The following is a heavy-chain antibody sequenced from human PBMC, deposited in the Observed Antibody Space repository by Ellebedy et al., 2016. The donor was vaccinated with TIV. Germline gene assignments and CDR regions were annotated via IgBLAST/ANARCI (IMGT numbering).Heavy chain of an antibody. V-gene: IGHV3-74*01. CDR2: ISGDGRTT. J-gene: IGHJ6*02. CDR3: ARDLPDIVATIRVGYGMDV. Sequence: GESLKISCGASGFIFKNFLMYWVRQAPGKGPEWVSRISGDGRTTNYADSVKGRFSISRDNANNMVYLQMNSLRVEDTAVYYCARDLPDIVATIRVGYGMDVWGQGTTVTVSS. D-gene: IGHD5-12*01. CDR1: GFIFKNFL.